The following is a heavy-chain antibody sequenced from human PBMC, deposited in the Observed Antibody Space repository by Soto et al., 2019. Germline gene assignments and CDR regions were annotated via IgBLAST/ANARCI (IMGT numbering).Heavy chain of an antibody. CDR3: AREDGVVGSSSAFDH. CDR2: INGRSNYV. J-gene: IGHJ4*02. D-gene: IGHD1-26*01. Sequence: EVQVVESGGGLVKPGGSLRLSCVFSGFTFSTYTMNWVRQAPGKGLEWVSSINGRSNYVYYADSVKGRFTISRDDAKNSLYLQMNRLRAEDTAIYYCAREDGVVGSSSAFDHWGLGTLVTVSS. V-gene: IGHV3-21*01. CDR1: GFTFSTYT.